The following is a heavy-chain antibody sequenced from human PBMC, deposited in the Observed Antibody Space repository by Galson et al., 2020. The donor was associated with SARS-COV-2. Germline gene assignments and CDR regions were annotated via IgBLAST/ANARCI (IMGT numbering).Heavy chain of an antibody. CDR3: AANRMGSSGYYSSYYYYGMDV. CDR2: IVVGSGNT. Sequence: SVKVSCKASGFTFTSSAVQWVRQARGQRLEWIGWIVVGSGNTNYAQKFQERVTITRDMFTSTAYMELSSLRSEDTAVYYCAANRMGSSGYYSSYYYYGMDVWGQGTTVTVSS. J-gene: IGHJ6*02. D-gene: IGHD3-22*01. V-gene: IGHV1-58*01. CDR1: GFTFTSSA.